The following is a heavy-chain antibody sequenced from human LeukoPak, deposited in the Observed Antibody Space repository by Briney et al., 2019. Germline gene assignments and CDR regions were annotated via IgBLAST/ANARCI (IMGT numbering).Heavy chain of an antibody. Sequence: SETLSLTCTVSGGSISYYYWSWIRQPPGKGLEWIGYVYYSGSTSYNPSLKSRVTISLDTSKHQFSLKLNSVTAADTAVYYCARHAYCGGDCFGGAFEIWGQGTMVTV. CDR1: GGSISYYY. D-gene: IGHD2-21*02. V-gene: IGHV4-59*08. J-gene: IGHJ3*02. CDR3: ARHAYCGGDCFGGAFEI. CDR2: VYYSGST.